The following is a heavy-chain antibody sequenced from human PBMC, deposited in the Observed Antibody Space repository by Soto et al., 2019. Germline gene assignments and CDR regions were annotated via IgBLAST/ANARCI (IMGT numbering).Heavy chain of an antibody. Sequence: GGSLRLSCAASGFTFSGSAMHWVRQASGKGLEWVGRIRSKANSYATAYAASVKGRFTISRDDSKNTAYLQMNSLKTEDTAVYYCTRLGTTTGDAFDIWGQGTMVTVSS. CDR1: GFTFSGSA. J-gene: IGHJ3*02. D-gene: IGHD1-1*01. V-gene: IGHV3-73*01. CDR2: IRSKANSYAT. CDR3: TRLGTTTGDAFDI.